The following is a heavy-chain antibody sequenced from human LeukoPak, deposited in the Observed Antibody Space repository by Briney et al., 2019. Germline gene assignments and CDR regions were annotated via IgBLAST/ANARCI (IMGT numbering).Heavy chain of an antibody. D-gene: IGHD3-9*01. Sequence: GGSLRLSCAASGFTFNRHGMSWVRQAPGKGLEWVSGIDVSGRMTYYADSVKGRFTISRDNSKNMVYLQMNSLRAGDMAVYYYARDGKNYDKSLGPFDPWGQGTLVTVSS. J-gene: IGHJ5*02. V-gene: IGHV3-23*01. CDR3: ARDGKNYDKSLGPFDP. CDR2: IDVSGRMT. CDR1: GFTFNRHG.